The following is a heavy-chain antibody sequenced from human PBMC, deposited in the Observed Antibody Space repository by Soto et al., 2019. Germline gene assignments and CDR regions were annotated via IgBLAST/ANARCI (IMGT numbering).Heavy chain of an antibody. CDR2: IVPIYRTA. V-gene: IGHV1-69*13. CDR1: GGTFSSYR. Sequence: ASVKVSCKASGGTFSSYRINWVRQAPGQGLEWVGGIVPIYRTADYAQKFQGRVTITADESARTSYMELSSLKSQDTAVYYCVRDSGAKLSSSWGQGTMVTVSS. D-gene: IGHD6-13*01. CDR3: VRDSGAKLSSS. J-gene: IGHJ4*02.